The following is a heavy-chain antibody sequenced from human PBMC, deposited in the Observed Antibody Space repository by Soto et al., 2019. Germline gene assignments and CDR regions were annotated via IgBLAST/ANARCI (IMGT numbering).Heavy chain of an antibody. V-gene: IGHV4-30-2*01. Sequence: QLQLQESGSGLVKPSQTLSLTCAVSGGSISSGGYSWSWIRQPPGKGLEWIGYIYHSGSTYYNPALKSRVTISVERSKNQFSLKLSSVTAADTAVYYCARLVWSQTWFDPWGQGTLVTVSS. D-gene: IGHD3-16*01. CDR1: GGSISSGGYS. CDR2: IYHSGST. CDR3: ARLVWSQTWFDP. J-gene: IGHJ5*02.